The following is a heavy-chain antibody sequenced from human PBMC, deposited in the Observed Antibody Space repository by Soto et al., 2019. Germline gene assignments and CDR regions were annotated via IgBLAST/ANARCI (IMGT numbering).Heavy chain of an antibody. CDR1: GGSFSGYY. V-gene: IGHV4-34*01. CDR3: AIDRQRGYCTGGSCYSYFDY. J-gene: IGHJ4*02. CDR2: VDQSGST. D-gene: IGHD2-15*01. Sequence: QVQLQQWGAGLLKPSETLSLTCAIYGGSFSGYYCSWIRQPPGMGLEWIGEVDQSGSTNYNPSLKSRVTISGDTSKNQFSLKVNSVTAADTAVYYCAIDRQRGYCTGGSCYSYFDYWGQGALVIVSS.